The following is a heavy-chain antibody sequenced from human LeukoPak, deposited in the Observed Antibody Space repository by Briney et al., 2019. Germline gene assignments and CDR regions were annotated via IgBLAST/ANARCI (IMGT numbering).Heavy chain of an antibody. J-gene: IGHJ4*02. CDR1: GYTLTSYY. D-gene: IGHD2-2*01. V-gene: IGHV1-2*04. Sequence: ASVKVSCKASGYTLTSYYMHWVRQAPGQGLEWMGWINPNSGDTNYSQKFRAWVTMTRDTSISTAYMELSRLRSDDTAVYYCARGRLACSTSCRLPPFDYWGQGTLVTVSS. CDR3: ARGRLACSTSCRLPPFDY. CDR2: INPNSGDT.